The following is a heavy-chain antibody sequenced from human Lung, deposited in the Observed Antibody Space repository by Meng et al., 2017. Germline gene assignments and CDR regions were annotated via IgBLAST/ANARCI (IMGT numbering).Heavy chain of an antibody. CDR3: ARSQQWLDS. Sequence: QVHLQQSVPGLVKLSQTLSLTCAISGDRVSTNSAAWNWFRQSPSRGLEWLGRTYYRSNWYSDYAVSVKGPISINPDTSKNHFSLLLNSVTPEDTAVYYCARSQQWLDSWGQGTLVTVSS. J-gene: IGHJ4*02. CDR1: GDRVSTNSAA. CDR2: TYYRSNWYS. V-gene: IGHV6-1*01. D-gene: IGHD6-19*01.